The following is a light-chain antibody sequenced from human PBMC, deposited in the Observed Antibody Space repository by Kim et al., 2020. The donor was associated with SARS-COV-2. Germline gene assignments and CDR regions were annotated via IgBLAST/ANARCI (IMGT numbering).Light chain of an antibody. CDR2: GAS. CDR3: QQYETRPYT. J-gene: IGKJ2*01. CDR1: QSVSTN. Sequence: EIVMTQSPATLSVSPGERASLACRASQSVSTNLAWYQQKPGQAPRLLISGASTRATGIPARFSGSGSGADFTLTISSLQSEDFAVYYCQQYETRPYTFGQGTKLEI. V-gene: IGKV3-15*01.